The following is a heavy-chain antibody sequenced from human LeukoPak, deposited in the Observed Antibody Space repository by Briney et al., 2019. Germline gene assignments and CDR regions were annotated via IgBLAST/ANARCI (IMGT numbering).Heavy chain of an antibody. CDR3: ARDLSYFNYDILTGPFDY. CDR2: ISYDGSNK. Sequence: PGGSLRLSCAASGFTFISYAMHWVRQAPGKGLEWVAVISYDGSNKYYADSVKGRFTISRENSKNTLYLQMNSLRAEDTAVYYCARDLSYFNYDILTGPFDYWGQGTLVTVSS. J-gene: IGHJ4*02. D-gene: IGHD3-9*01. CDR1: GFTFISYA. V-gene: IGHV3-30*04.